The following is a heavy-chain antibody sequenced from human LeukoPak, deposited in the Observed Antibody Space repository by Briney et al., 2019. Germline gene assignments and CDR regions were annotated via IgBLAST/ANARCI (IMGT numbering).Heavy chain of an antibody. CDR3: ARDGSSSYYFDY. D-gene: IGHD6-6*01. CDR1: GYTFTGYY. V-gene: IGHV1-2*06. CDR2: INPNSGGT. J-gene: IGHJ4*02. Sequence: GASVKVSCKASGYTFTGYYMNWVGQAAGHGLEWMGRINPNSGGTNYAQKFQGRVTMTRDTSISTAYMELSRLRSDDTAVYYCARDGSSSYYFDYWGQGTLVTVSS.